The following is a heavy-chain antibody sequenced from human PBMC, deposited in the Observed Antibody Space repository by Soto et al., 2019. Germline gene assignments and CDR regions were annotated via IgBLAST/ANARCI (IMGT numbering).Heavy chain of an antibody. Sequence: QVQLQESGPGLVKPSQTLSLTCTVSGGTIDSVAYYWSWIRQHPGKGLEWIGYIYYSGNTFYNPSIRSRVTISLGTSKNQFSLKMGSVTAADTAVYYCARGPHPPSDSYRHPYFDYWGQGTLVTVSS. D-gene: IGHD2-21*01. V-gene: IGHV4-31*02. CDR2: IYYSGNT. CDR3: ARGPHPPSDSYRHPYFDY. CDR1: GGTIDSVAYY. J-gene: IGHJ4*02.